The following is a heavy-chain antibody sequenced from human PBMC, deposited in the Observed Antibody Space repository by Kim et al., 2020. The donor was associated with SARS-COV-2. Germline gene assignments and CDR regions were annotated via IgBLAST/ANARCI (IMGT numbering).Heavy chain of an antibody. V-gene: IGHV3-33*03. CDR3: AASWGYSEAPFWQ. CDR1: GITFNAFG. Sequence: GGSLRLSCGASGITFNAFGMHWVRQAPGKGLEWVAIISYDGNNTHYTDSVKGRFTISRDNSKNTLFLQMSSLRAEDTAVYYCAASWGYSEAPFWQWGQGTLVTVSS. J-gene: IGHJ4*02. CDR2: ISYDGNNT. D-gene: IGHD2-2*02.